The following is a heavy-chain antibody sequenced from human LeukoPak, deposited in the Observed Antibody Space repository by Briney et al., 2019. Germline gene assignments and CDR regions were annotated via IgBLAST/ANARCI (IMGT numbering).Heavy chain of an antibody. CDR3: ARGVEMATVRNYFDY. CDR1: GFTVSSNY. V-gene: IGHV3-21*01. D-gene: IGHD5-24*01. J-gene: IGHJ4*02. Sequence: GGSLRLSCAASGFTVSSNYMSWVRQAPGKGLEWVSSISSSSSYIYYADSVKGRFTISRDNAKNSLYLQMNNLRAEDTAVYYCARGVEMATVRNYFDYWGQGILVTVSS. CDR2: ISSSSSYI.